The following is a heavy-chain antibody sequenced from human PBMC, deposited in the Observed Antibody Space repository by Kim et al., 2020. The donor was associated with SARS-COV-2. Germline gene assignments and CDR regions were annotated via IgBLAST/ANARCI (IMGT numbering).Heavy chain of an antibody. J-gene: IGHJ4*02. V-gene: IGHV3-23*01. D-gene: IGHD6-19*01. CDR3: AKAGFGSGWYNY. Sequence: YYADSVKGRFTISRDNSKNTLYLKMNSLRAEDTAVYYCAKAGFGSGWYNYWGQGTLVTVSS.